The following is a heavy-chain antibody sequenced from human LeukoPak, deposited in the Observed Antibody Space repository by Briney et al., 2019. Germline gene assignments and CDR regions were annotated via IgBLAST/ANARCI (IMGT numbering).Heavy chain of an antibody. Sequence: GGSLRLSCAASGFTFSSYGMHWVRQAPGKGLVWVSRINSDGSTTSYTDSVKGRFTISRDNAKNTLYLQMNSLRAEDTAVYYCARARIAAGLIDYWGRGTLVTVSS. CDR1: GFTFSSYG. J-gene: IGHJ4*02. CDR2: INSDGSTT. D-gene: IGHD6-13*01. V-gene: IGHV3-74*01. CDR3: ARARIAAGLIDY.